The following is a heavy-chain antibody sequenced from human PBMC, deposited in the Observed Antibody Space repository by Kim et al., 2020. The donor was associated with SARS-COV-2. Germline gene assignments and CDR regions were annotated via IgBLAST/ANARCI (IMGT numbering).Heavy chain of an antibody. CDR2: INPRDGYT. D-gene: IGHD6-13*01. J-gene: IGHJ4*02. Sequence: ASVKVSCKASGYTFTSHYMHWVRQAPGQGLEWMGIINPRDGYTNYAQKFQGRVTMTRDTSTSTVYMELSSLRSEDTAVYYCARLTYSSSWFPTNWGQGTLVTVSS. CDR1: GYTFTSHY. V-gene: IGHV1-46*01. CDR3: ARLTYSSSWFPTN.